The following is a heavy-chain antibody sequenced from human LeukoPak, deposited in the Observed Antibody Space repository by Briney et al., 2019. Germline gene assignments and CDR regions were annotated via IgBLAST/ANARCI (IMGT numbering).Heavy chain of an antibody. D-gene: IGHD3-22*01. V-gene: IGHV4-39*02. J-gene: IGHJ4*02. CDR3: AKRDDSGGNLVDL. CDR1: GGSIRSGSHY. Sequence: SATLSLTCAVSGGSIRSGSHYWAWIRQPPGKGLEWIGSIYYSGSTYYNRSLENRVTISIDTSKNHFSLKLSSLSAADTSVYYCAKRDDSGGNLVDLWGQGTLVTVS. CDR2: IYYSGST.